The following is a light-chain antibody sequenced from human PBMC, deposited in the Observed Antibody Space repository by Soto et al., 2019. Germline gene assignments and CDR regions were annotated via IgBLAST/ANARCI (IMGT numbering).Light chain of an antibody. CDR1: HSVSSSY. V-gene: IGKV3-20*01. CDR3: NHYGSPQWP. Sequence: EIGFTQSPCALSFSPGERATLSCRASHSVSSSYLAWYQQKPGQAPRLLIYGASSRATGIPDRFSGSGSGTDFTPTTTRIEPEDFAVSWCNHYGSPQWPFGQGTK. CDR2: GAS. J-gene: IGKJ1*01.